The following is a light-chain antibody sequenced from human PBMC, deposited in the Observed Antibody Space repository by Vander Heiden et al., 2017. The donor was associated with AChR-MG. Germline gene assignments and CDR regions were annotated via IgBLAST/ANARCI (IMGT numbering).Light chain of an antibody. V-gene: IGKV3-20*01. CDR2: DSS. CDR3: HLHSSSSWA. J-gene: IGKJ1*01. CDR1: QSGSSTF. Sequence: EIALPPSPGTLSLSPGTKATLSCRASQSGSSTFFAWYQQKPAQAPRLLIYDSSTRATGIPDRFSGSGSGTDFTLTINRLEPEDSAVYFCHLHSSSSWAYGQGTKVEIQ.